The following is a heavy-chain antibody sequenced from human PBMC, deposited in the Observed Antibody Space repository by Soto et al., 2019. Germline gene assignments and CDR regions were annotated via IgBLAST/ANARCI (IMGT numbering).Heavy chain of an antibody. CDR2: ISYDGSNK. Sequence: QVQLVESGGGVVQPGRSLRLSCVASGFTFSSYGMHWVRQAPGKGLEWVAVISYDGSNKYYADSVKGRFTISRDNSKNTLYLQMNSLRAEDTAVYYCAKSLIVVVPAAPISYWGQGTLVTVSS. CDR1: GFTFSSYG. D-gene: IGHD2-2*01. V-gene: IGHV3-30*18. J-gene: IGHJ4*02. CDR3: AKSLIVVVPAAPISY.